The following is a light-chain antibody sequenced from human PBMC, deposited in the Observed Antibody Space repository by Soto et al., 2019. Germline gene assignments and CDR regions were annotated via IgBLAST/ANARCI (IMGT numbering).Light chain of an antibody. J-gene: IGKJ1*01. V-gene: IGKV1-5*01. CDR3: QQYNTYPWT. CDR1: QNINRR. CDR2: DAS. Sequence: DVQMTQSPSTLSASVGDRVTITFRASQNINRRLAWYQQRPGKAPNLLIYDASSFESGVPARFNGGGSGTEFTLTISSLQPDDFSTFYCQQYNTYPWTFGQGTKVDIK.